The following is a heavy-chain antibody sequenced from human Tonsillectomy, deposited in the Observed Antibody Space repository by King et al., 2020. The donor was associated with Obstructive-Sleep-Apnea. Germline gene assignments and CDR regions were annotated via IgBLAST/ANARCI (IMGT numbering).Heavy chain of an antibody. J-gene: IGHJ4*02. V-gene: IGHV3-48*01. Sequence: VQLVESGGDLVQPGGSLRLSCVASGFTFTGYSMNWVRQAPGKGLDWVSYINGASENIHYADSVKGRFTISIDTAKNSLHLQINSLRAEDTAVYYCARDKDWAFDYWGQGTLVTVSS. D-gene: IGHD3/OR15-3a*01. CDR1: GFTFTGYS. CDR2: INGASENI. CDR3: ARDKDWAFDY.